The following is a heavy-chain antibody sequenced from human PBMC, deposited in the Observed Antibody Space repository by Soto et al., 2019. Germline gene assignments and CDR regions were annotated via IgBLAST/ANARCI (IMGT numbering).Heavy chain of an antibody. CDR2: IKEDGSEK. CDR3: ASLYDFWSGYFDY. V-gene: IGHV3-7*01. Sequence: GGSLRLSCAASGFTFSSHLMNWVRQAPGKWLEWVATIKEDGSEKYYVDSVKGRFTISRDNAKNSLNLQMNSLRAEDTAVYYCASLYDFWSGYFDYWGQGXLVTVYS. CDR1: GFTFSSHL. D-gene: IGHD3-3*01. J-gene: IGHJ4*02.